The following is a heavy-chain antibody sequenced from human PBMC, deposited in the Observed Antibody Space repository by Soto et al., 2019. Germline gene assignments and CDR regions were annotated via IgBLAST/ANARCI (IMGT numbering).Heavy chain of an antibody. V-gene: IGHV3-11*01. CDR2: IDTSSTKI. CDR1: GYTFSDYY. Sequence: CGSLRLSCAASGYTFSDYYMSWIRQAPGKGLEWISYIDTSSTKIYYADSVKGRFTISRDNAKNSLYLEMNSPRDEDTAVYYCASHYDMWSGYLSPVDYWGQGTLVTVSS. D-gene: IGHD3-3*01. CDR3: ASHYDMWSGYLSPVDY. J-gene: IGHJ4*02.